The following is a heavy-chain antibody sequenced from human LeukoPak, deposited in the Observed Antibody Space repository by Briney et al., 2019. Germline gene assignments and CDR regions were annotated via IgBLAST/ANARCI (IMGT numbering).Heavy chain of an antibody. CDR3: ARDIELSC. CDR2: ISASGGNS. D-gene: IGHD1-26*01. CDR1: GFTFSDSA. Sequence: PGGSLRLSCEASGFTFSDSAMSWVRQASGRGLEWVSLISASGGNSYYADSVKGRFTVSRDGSKNTLHLQMNSLRAEDTAVYYCARDIELSCWGQGTLVTVSS. J-gene: IGHJ4*02. V-gene: IGHV3-23*01.